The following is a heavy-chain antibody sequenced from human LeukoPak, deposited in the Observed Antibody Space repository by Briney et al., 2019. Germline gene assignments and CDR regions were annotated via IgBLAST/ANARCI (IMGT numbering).Heavy chain of an antibody. CDR2: INHSGST. CDR1: GGSFSGYY. V-gene: IGHV4-34*01. Sequence: SETLSLTCAVYGGSFSGYYWSWIRQPPGKGLEWIGEINHSGSTNYNLSLKSRVTISVDTSKNQFSLKLSSVTAADTAVYYCARARYYYGMDVWGQGTTVTVSS. J-gene: IGHJ6*02. CDR3: ARARYYYGMDV.